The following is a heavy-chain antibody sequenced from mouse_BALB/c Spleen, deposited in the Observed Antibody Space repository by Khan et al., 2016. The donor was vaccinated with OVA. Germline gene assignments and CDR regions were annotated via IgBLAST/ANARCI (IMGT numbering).Heavy chain of an antibody. Sequence: VKLQESGPELVKPGASVRISCKASGYTFTSYYIHWVKQRPGQGLEWIGWIYPGNVNTDYNEKFKGKATLTADKSSSTAYMQLSSLTSEDSAVYFCVRWGSNYPSYAMDYWGQGTSVTVSS. CDR2: IYPGNVNT. V-gene: IGHV1S56*01. CDR3: VRWGSNYPSYAMDY. CDR1: GYTFTSYY. J-gene: IGHJ4*01. D-gene: IGHD2-5*01.